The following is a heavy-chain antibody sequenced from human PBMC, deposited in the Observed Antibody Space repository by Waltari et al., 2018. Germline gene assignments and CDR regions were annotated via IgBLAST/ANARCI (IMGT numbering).Heavy chain of an antibody. V-gene: IGHV1-46*01. J-gene: IGHJ6*02. CDR1: GYTFTSYY. Sequence: QVQLVQSGAEVKKPGASVKVSCKASGYTFTSYYMHWVRQAPGQGLEWMGIINPSGGSTSYAQKCQGRVTMTRETSTSTVYMELSSLRSEDTAVYYCARNTVVAATYYYYYGMDVWGQGTTVTVSS. CDR2: INPSGGST. D-gene: IGHD2-15*01. CDR3: ARNTVVAATYYYYYGMDV.